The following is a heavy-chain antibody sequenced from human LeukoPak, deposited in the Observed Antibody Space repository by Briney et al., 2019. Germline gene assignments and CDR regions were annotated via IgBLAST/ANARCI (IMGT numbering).Heavy chain of an antibody. CDR2: ISSSGNTI. CDR1: GFTFSSYE. V-gene: IGHV3-48*03. J-gene: IGHJ5*02. Sequence: GGSLRLSCAASGFTFSSYEMNWVRQAPGKGLEWVSYISSSGNTIYYADSVQGRFTISRDNAKNSVYLQMNSLRAEDTAVYYCAGDRARGIAIQDNRFDPWGQGTLVTVSS. CDR3: AGDRARGIAIQDNRFDP. D-gene: IGHD6-13*01.